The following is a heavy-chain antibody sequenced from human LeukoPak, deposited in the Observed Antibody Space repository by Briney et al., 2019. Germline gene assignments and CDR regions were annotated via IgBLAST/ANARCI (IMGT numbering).Heavy chain of an antibody. CDR2: ISGSGGST. V-gene: IGHV3-23*01. CDR1: GFTFSSYA. Sequence: GGSLRLSCAASGFTFSSYAMSWVRQAPGKGLEWVSAISGSGGSTYYADSVKGRFTISRDNAKNSLYLQMNSLRAEDTAVYYCASPSGYSGYERPWGQGTLVTVSS. D-gene: IGHD5-12*01. J-gene: IGHJ5*02. CDR3: ASPSGYSGYERP.